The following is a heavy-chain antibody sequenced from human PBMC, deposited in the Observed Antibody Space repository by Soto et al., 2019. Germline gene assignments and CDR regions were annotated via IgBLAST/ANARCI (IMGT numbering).Heavy chain of an antibody. V-gene: IGHV4-39*01. CDR3: ARTVSTNWFDP. D-gene: IGHD4-17*01. J-gene: IGHJ5*02. CDR2: IYYSGST. Sequence: SETLSLTCTVSGGSISSSRYYWGWIRQPPGKGLEWIGSIYYSGSTYYNPSLKSRVTISVDTSKNQFSLQLSSVTAADTAVYYCARTVSTNWFDPWGQGTLVTVSS. CDR1: GGSISSSRYY.